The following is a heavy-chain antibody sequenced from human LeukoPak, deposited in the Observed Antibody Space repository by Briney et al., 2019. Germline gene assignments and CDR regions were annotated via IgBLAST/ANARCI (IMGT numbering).Heavy chain of an antibody. CDR2: ISGSGHDI. J-gene: IGHJ5*01. CDR1: GFTFSDSY. V-gene: IGHV3-11*04. D-gene: IGHD6-6*01. Sequence: GGSLRLSCAASGFTFSDSYMTWVRQAPGKGVEWVAYISGSGHDINYSDSVKGRFTISRDNAKNSPYLQMSSLRVEDTAVYYCTRDPRHFDSCGQGTLVTVSS. CDR3: TRDPRHFDS.